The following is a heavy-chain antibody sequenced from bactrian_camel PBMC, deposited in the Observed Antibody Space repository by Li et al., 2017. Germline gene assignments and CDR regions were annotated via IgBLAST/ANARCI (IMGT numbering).Heavy chain of an antibody. Sequence: HVQLVESGGGSVPVGGSLRLSCVSSVGYVFSSHCMGWFLQAPGKEREGVASISVNGDTQYIDSVKGRFTISKDNAKNTLYLQMNSLKPEDTAVYYCAADPSRELWVGYPPYKYWGQGTQVTVS. CDR1: GYVFSSHC. D-gene: IGHD5*01. V-gene: IGHV3S53*01. CDR2: ISVNGDT. J-gene: IGHJ4*01. CDR3: AADPSRELWVGYPPYKY.